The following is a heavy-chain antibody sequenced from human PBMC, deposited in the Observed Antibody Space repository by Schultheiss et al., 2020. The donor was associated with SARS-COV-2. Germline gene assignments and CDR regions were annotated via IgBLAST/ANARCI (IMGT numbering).Heavy chain of an antibody. CDR2: IWYDGSNK. J-gene: IGHJ6*02. D-gene: IGHD4-17*01. V-gene: IGHV3-33*08. CDR1: GFTFTNAW. Sequence: GGSLRLSCAASGFTFTNAWMNWVRQAPGKGLEWVAVIWYDGSNKYYGDSVKGRFTISRDNSKNTLYLQMNSLRADDTAVYYCAREEYGDYPLYYYKYYGMDVWGQGTTVTVSS. CDR3: AREEYGDYPLYYYKYYGMDV.